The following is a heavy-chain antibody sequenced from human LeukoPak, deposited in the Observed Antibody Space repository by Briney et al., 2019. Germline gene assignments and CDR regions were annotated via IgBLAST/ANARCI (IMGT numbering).Heavy chain of an antibody. CDR3: ARGRRIAVAGTRNYYYGMDV. D-gene: IGHD6-19*01. J-gene: IGHJ6*02. Sequence: INXXGSTNYNPSLKSRVTISVDTSKNQFSLKLRSVTAADTAVYYCARGRRIAVAGTRNYYYGMDVWGQGTTVTVSS. CDR2: INXXGST. V-gene: IGHV4-34*01.